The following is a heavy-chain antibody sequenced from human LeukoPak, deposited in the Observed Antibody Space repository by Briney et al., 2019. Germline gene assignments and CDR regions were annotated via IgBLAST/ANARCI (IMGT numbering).Heavy chain of an antibody. CDR2: ISAYNGDT. CDR1: GYTFTSYG. D-gene: IGHD2-15*01. V-gene: IGHV1-18*01. CDR3: ASLGYCSGGSCYETLEERMWFDP. J-gene: IGHJ5*02. Sequence: ASVKVSCKASGYTFTSYGINWVRQAPGQGLEWMGWISAYNGDTNYAQKLQGRVTMTTDTSTSTAYMELSSLRSEDTAVYYCASLGYCSGGSCYETLEERMWFDPWGQGTLVTVSS.